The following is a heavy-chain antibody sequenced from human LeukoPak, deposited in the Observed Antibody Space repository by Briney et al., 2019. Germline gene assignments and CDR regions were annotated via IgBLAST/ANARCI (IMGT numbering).Heavy chain of an antibody. J-gene: IGHJ4*02. CDR1: GFPLSSYA. CDR2: TSSDDGT. D-gene: IGHD2-21*01. CDR3: ARGGPYCGGDCFDY. Sequence: GGSLRLSCAASGFPLSSYAMSWVRQVPGKGLEWVSATSSDDGTYYVDSVKGRFTISRDNAKNSLYLQMNTLRAEDTAVYYCARGGPYCGGDCFDYWGQGTLVTVSS. V-gene: IGHV3-23*01.